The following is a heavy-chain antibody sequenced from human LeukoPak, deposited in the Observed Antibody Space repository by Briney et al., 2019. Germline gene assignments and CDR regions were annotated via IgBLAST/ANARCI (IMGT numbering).Heavy chain of an antibody. CDR3: ARSPSNYDFWSGYSSTDY. J-gene: IGHJ4*02. V-gene: IGHV3-23*01. CDR1: GFTFSSYA. Sequence: PGGSLRLSCAASGFTFSSYAMSWVRQAPGKGLEWVSAISGSGGSTYYADSVKGRFTISRDNSKNTLYLQMNSLRAEDTAVYYCARSPSNYDFWSGYSSTDYWGQGTLVTVSS. CDR2: ISGSGGST. D-gene: IGHD3-3*01.